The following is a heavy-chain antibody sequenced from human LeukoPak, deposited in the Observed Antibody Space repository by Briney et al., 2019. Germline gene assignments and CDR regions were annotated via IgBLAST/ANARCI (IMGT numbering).Heavy chain of an antibody. Sequence: ASVKVSCKASGYTFTSYAMHWVRQAPGQRLEWMGWINAGNGNTKYSQKFQGRVTITRDTSASTAYMELSSLRSEDTAVYYCASRHCSGGDCYFAGADPFDHWGQGTLVTVSS. CDR1: GYTFTSYA. D-gene: IGHD2-21*01. CDR2: INAGNGNT. J-gene: IGHJ4*02. CDR3: ASRHCSGGDCYFAGADPFDH. V-gene: IGHV1-3*01.